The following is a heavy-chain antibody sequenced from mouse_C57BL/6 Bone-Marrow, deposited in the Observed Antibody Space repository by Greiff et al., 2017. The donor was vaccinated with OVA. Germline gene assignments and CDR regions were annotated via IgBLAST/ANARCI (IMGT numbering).Heavy chain of an antibody. Sequence: EVQLVESGGGLVKPGGSLKLSCAASGFTFSSYAMSWVRQTPEKRLAWVATISDGGSYTYYPDNVKGRFTISRDNAKNNLYLQMSHLKSEDTAMYYCARANAMDYWGQGTSVTVSS. CDR2: ISDGGSYT. J-gene: IGHJ4*01. CDR3: ARANAMDY. V-gene: IGHV5-4*01. CDR1: GFTFSSYA.